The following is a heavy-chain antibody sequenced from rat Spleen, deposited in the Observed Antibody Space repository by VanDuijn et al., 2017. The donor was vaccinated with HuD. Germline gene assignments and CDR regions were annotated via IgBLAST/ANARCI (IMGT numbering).Heavy chain of an antibody. CDR2: IQNDGTT. Sequence: QVQLKESGPGLVQPSQTLSLTCTVSGFSLTEYSVHWVRQSPGKGLEWMGKIQNDGTTDYHSVLKSRLSISRDTSKSQVFLKMNSLQTEDTAIYFCTRRVDYWGQGVMVIVSS. CDR1: GFSLTEYS. CDR3: TRRVDY. V-gene: IGHV2-19*01. J-gene: IGHJ2*01.